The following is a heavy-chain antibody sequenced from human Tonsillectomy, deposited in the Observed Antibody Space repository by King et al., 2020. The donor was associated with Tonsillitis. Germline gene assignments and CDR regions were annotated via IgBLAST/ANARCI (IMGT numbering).Heavy chain of an antibody. D-gene: IGHD4-23*01. CDR3: ARYPDYGGNCGFDY. CDR2: ISYDGRTK. V-gene: IGHV3-33*05. CDR1: GFTSSNYG. Sequence: VQLVESGGGVVQPGRSLRLSCAASGFTSSNYGMHWVRQAPGKGLEWVAVISYDGRTKYYADSVMGRFTISRDNSKNTLYLQMNFLRAEDTAVYYCARYPDYGGNCGFDYWGQGTLVTVSS. J-gene: IGHJ4*02.